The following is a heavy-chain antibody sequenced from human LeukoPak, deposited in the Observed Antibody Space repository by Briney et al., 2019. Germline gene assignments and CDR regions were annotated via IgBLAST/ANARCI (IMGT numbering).Heavy chain of an antibody. CDR1: GGSISSSSYY. CDR3: ARLVNYGYSDY. D-gene: IGHD3-22*01. J-gene: IGHJ4*02. Sequence: PSETLSLTCTVSGGSISSSSYYWGWIRQPPGKGLEWIGYIHYDGRTNYNPSFKSRVIISLDTPNNQFSLNLKSVTAADTAAYYCARLVNYGYSDYLGQGTLVTVSS. CDR2: IHYDGRT. V-gene: IGHV4-61*05.